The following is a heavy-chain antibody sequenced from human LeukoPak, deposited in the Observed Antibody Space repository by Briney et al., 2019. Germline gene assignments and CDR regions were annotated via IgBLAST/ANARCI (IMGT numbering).Heavy chain of an antibody. V-gene: IGHV4-59*08. D-gene: IGHD6-19*01. CDR2: IYYRGDT. CDR3: ARHAVYAGSGWAFDF. Sequence: SETLSLTCTVSGGSISGYYWSWIRQPPGKGLEWIGYIYYRGDTSYNPSLKSRVTISVDTSKNQFSLNLNSVTAADTAVYYCARHAVYAGSGWAFDFWGQGTLVTVFS. CDR1: GGSISGYY. J-gene: IGHJ4*02.